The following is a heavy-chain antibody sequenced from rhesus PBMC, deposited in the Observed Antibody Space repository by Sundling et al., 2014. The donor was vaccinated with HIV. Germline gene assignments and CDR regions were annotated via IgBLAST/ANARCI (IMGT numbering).Heavy chain of an antibody. CDR1: GFTFSSYG. CDR2: INSGGGST. D-gene: IGHD6-25*01. CDR3: ARTLAAVGTPDRLHFDY. Sequence: EVQLVETGGGLVQPGGSLKLSCAASGFTFSSYGMSWVRQAPGKGLEWVSGINSGGGSTYYADSVKGRFTISRDNSKNTLSLQMNSLRVEDTAVYYCARTLAAVGTPDRLHFDYWGQGVLVTVSP. J-gene: IGHJ4*01. V-gene: IGHV3S42*01.